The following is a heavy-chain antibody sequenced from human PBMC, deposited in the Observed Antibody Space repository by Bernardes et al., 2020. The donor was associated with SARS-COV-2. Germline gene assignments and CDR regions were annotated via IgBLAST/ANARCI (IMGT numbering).Heavy chain of an antibody. CDR2: INPAKGNT. CDR3: ARDMGFGGDLKPTFSFVFDK. CDR1: GYTFTNYA. V-gene: IGHV1-3*01. Sequence: ASVKVSCTISGYTFTNYALHWVRQVSGQGLEWMGWINPAKGNTEFSPKFQGRVTFMSDTSASAVYMDLSSLTSEDSAVYYCARDMGFGGDLKPTFSFVFDKWGQGTRVTV. J-gene: IGHJ4*01. D-gene: IGHD2-21*02.